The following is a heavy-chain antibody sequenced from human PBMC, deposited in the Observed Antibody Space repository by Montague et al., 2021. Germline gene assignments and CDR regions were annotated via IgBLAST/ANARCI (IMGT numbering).Heavy chain of an antibody. V-gene: IGHV4-59*01. Sequence: SETLSLTCTVSGDSISSYYWSWIRQPPGKGLEWIGCFYYSGSTNYNPSLKSRVTMSLDTSKNQFSLKLSSVTAADTAIYYCARAPTQLQVFGYWGQGTLVTDSS. CDR1: GDSISSYY. CDR2: FYYSGST. J-gene: IGHJ4*02. CDR3: ARAPTQLQVFGY.